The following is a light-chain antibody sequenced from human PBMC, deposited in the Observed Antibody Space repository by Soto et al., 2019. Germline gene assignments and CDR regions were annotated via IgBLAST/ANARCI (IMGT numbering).Light chain of an antibody. V-gene: IGKV1-39*01. CDR2: AAS. J-gene: IGKJ1*01. Sequence: DIQITHSPSSLSASVVDRVTITCLASQSISSYLNWYQQKPGKAPKLLIYAASSLQSGVPSRFSGSRSGPDFTLTISSLQPEDFATYYCQKSYSSPPKFGQGTKVDIK. CDR3: QKSYSSPPK. CDR1: QSISSY.